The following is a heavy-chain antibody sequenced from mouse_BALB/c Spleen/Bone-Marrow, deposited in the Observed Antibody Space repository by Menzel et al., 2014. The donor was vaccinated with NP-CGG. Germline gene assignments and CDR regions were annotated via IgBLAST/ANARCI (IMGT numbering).Heavy chain of an antibody. CDR1: GYAFSSYW. Sequence: QVQLKQSGAELVRPGSTVKISCKASGYAFSSYWMNWVKQRPGQGLEWIGQIYPGDGDTNYNGKFKGKATLTADKSSSTAYMQLSSLTSEDSAVYFCASAAAWFAYWGQGTLVTVSA. J-gene: IGHJ3*01. CDR2: IYPGDGDT. CDR3: ASAAAWFAY. V-gene: IGHV1-80*01.